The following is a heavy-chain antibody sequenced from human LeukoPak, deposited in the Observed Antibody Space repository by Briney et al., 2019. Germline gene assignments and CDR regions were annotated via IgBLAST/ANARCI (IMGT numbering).Heavy chain of an antibody. CDR1: GGTFSSYA. V-gene: IGHV1-69*06. Sequence: SVKVSCKASGGTFSSYAISWVRQAPGQGLEWMGGIIPIFGTANYAQKFQGRVTITADKSTSTAYMELSSLRSEDMAVYYCATDTAGVNYFDYWGQGTLVTVSS. CDR2: IIPIFGTA. J-gene: IGHJ4*02. CDR3: ATDTAGVNYFDY. D-gene: IGHD5-18*01.